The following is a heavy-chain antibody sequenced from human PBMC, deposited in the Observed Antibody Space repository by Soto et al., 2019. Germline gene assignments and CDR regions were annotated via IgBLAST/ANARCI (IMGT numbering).Heavy chain of an antibody. Sequence: GGSLRLSCAASGFTFSSYAMSWVRQAPGKGLEWVSAISGSGGSTYYADSVKGRFTISRDNSKNTLYLQMNSLRAEDTAVYYCAKEGGGTMIVEVPFDYWGQGTLVTVSS. CDR1: GFTFSSYA. D-gene: IGHD3-22*01. CDR3: AKEGGGTMIVEVPFDY. J-gene: IGHJ4*02. V-gene: IGHV3-23*01. CDR2: ISGSGGST.